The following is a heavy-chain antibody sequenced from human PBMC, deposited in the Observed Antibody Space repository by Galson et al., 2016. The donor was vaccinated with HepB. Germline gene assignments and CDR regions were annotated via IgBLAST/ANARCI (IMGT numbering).Heavy chain of an antibody. V-gene: IGHV4-4*02. CDR2: VYHSGST. J-gene: IGHJ6*02. Sequence: SETLSLTCAVSGDLINSSNWWIWVRQPPGKGLEWIGEVYHSGSTNFNPSLKSRVTISADKSKNQFSLRLTSVTAADTAVYYCARRPLSKGFALDVWGQGTTVSVS. CDR3: ARRPLSKGFALDV. CDR1: GDLINSSNW. D-gene: IGHD2/OR15-2a*01.